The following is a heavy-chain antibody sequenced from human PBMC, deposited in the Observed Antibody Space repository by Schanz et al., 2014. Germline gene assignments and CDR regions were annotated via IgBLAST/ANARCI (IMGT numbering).Heavy chain of an antibody. CDR2: INPNSGDT. Sequence: VQLEQSGAEVKKPGASVKVSCKASGYTFTDYGVIWVRQAPGQGLEWMGWINPNSGDTNYAQKFQGRVTMTRDTSTSTAYMELRNLRSDDTAVYYCARAKRFGDMDVWGQGTTVTVSS. V-gene: IGHV1-18*01. J-gene: IGHJ6*02. CDR1: GYTFTDYG. CDR3: ARAKRFGDMDV. D-gene: IGHD3-10*01.